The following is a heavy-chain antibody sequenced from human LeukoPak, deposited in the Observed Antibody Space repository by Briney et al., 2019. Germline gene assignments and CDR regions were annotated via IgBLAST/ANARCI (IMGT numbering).Heavy chain of an antibody. D-gene: IGHD6-6*01. Sequence: GGSLRLSCAAPGFTFNNAWMNWVRQAPGKGLEWVGRIKSKSDGGTTDYDAPVKGRFTISRDDSKNTLNLQMNSLKTEDTAVYYCTTSPWSSSSSGGPFDYWGQGTLVTVSS. V-gene: IGHV3-15*07. CDR2: IKSKSDGGTT. CDR1: GFTFNNAW. CDR3: TTSPWSSSSSGGPFDY. J-gene: IGHJ4*02.